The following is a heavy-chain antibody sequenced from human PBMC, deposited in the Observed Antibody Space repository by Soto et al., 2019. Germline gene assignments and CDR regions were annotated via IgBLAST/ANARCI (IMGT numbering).Heavy chain of an antibody. J-gene: IGHJ4*02. CDR2: INAGNGNT. CDR3: ARGTGQWLVPEAYFDY. D-gene: IGHD6-19*01. Sequence: ASVKVSCKASGYTFTSYAMHWVRQAPGQRLEWMGWINAGNGNTKYSQEFQGRVTITRDTSASTAYMELSSLRSEDTAVYYCARGTGQWLVPEAYFDYWGQGTLVTVSS. V-gene: IGHV1-3*01. CDR1: GYTFTSYA.